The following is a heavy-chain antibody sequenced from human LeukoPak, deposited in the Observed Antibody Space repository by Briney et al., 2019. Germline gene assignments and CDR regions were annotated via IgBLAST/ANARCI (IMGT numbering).Heavy chain of an antibody. CDR1: GYTFTSYY. J-gene: IGHJ6*02. V-gene: IGHV1-46*01. D-gene: IGHD2-15*01. CDR2: INPSGGST. CDR3: ARRNLGYCSGGSCYYKNRTIYYYGMDV. Sequence: ASVKVSCKASGYTFTSYYMHWVRQAPGQGLEWMGIINPSGGSTSYAQKFQGRVTMTRDTSTSTAYMELSSLRSEDTAVYYCARRNLGYCSGGSCYYKNRTIYYYGMDVWGQGTTVTVSS.